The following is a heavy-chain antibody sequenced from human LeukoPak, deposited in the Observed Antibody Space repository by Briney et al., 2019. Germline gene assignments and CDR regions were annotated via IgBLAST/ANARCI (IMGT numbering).Heavy chain of an antibody. Sequence: SETLSLTCAVYGGSFSDYYWSWIRQPPGKGLEWIGEINHSGSTNYNPSLKSRVTISVDTSKNQFSLKLSSVIAADTAVYYCARGVGATFGYWGQGTLVTVSS. CDR3: ARGVGATFGY. J-gene: IGHJ4*02. CDR1: GGSFSDYY. D-gene: IGHD1-26*01. CDR2: INHSGST. V-gene: IGHV4-34*01.